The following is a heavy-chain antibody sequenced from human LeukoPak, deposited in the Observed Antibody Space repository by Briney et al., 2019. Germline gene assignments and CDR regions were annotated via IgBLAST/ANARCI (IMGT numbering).Heavy chain of an antibody. V-gene: IGHV4-39*07. Sequence: SETLSLTCTVSGGSISSTSHYWGWIRQSPGKGLEWIGSMYYSGGIYRNPSLRSRVTISVDTSKDQFSLKLSSVTAADTAVYYCARDRGSRDAFDIWGQGTMVTVSS. CDR1: GGSISSTSHY. CDR3: ARDRGSRDAFDI. J-gene: IGHJ3*02. CDR2: MYYSGGI. D-gene: IGHD3-10*01.